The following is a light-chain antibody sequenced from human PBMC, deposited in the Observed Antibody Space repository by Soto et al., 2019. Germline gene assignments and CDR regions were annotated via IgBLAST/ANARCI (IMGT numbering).Light chain of an antibody. J-gene: IGLJ2*01. CDR3: SSYTSTITYVV. V-gene: IGLV2-14*01. CDR2: DVR. Sequence: QSALTQPASVSGSPGQSITISCTGNSSDVGGYNYVSWYQQHPGKAPKLMIYDVRNRPSGVSNRFSGSKSGNTASLTISGLQAEDEADYYCSSYTSTITYVVFGAGTKLTVL. CDR1: SSDVGGYNY.